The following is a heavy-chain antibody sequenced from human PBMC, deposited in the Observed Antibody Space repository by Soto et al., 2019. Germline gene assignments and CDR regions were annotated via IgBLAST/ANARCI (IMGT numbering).Heavy chain of an antibody. CDR2: VSHDGRNT. CDR3: GKGGRQWLVTSDFNY. J-gene: IGHJ4*02. Sequence: VQLVESGGGVVQPGRSLRLSCAASGFTFSDYAMHWVRQAPGKGLEWVAVVSHDGRNTHYADSVKGRFTISRDSSKKTVSRERPSRGAEETAVNYGGKGGRQWLVTSDFNYWGQGALGTVSS. CDR1: GFTFSDYA. V-gene: IGHV3-30*18. D-gene: IGHD6-19*01.